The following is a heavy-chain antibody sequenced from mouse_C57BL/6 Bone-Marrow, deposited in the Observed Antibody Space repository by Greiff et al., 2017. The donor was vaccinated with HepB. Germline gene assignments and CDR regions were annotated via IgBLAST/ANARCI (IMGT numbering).Heavy chain of an antibody. CDR2: INPSTGGT. Sequence: DVQLQESGPELVKPGASVKISCKASGYSFTGYYMNWVKQSPEKSLEWIGEINPSTGGTTYNQKFKAKATLTVDKSSSTAYMQIKSLTSEDSAVYYCARRGGYYNWGQGTTLTVSS. V-gene: IGHV1-42*01. CDR3: ARRGGYYN. J-gene: IGHJ2*01. D-gene: IGHD2-3*01. CDR1: GYSFTGYY.